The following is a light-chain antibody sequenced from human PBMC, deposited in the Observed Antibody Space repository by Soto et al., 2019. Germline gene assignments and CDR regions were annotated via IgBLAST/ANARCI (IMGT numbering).Light chain of an antibody. CDR2: DAS. V-gene: IGKV1-5*01. CDR3: QQYNSYPWK. Sequence: DIQMTQSPSTLSASVGDIVTITCRASQSISNWLAWYQQRPGQAPKLLIYDASSLESGVPSTFSGSASGTEFTLTISSLQPDDFATYYCQQYNSYPWKCGQGTKGDIK. J-gene: IGKJ1*01. CDR1: QSISNW.